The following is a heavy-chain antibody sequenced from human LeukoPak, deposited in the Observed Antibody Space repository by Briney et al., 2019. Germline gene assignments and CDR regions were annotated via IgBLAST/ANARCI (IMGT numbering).Heavy chain of an antibody. Sequence: ASGKVSCKASGYTFTSYGISWVRQAPGQGLEWMGWISAYNGNTNYAQKHQGRVTMTTDTSTSTAYMELRSQRSDDTAVYYCARGPYCSGGTCYSQYFDYWGQGTLVTVSS. V-gene: IGHV1-18*01. CDR3: ARGPYCSGGTCYSQYFDY. CDR2: ISAYNGNT. CDR1: GYTFTSYG. D-gene: IGHD2-15*01. J-gene: IGHJ4*02.